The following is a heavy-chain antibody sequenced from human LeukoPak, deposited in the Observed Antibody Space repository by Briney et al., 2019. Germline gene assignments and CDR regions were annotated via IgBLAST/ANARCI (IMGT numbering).Heavy chain of an antibody. CDR1: GFTFSSYA. CDR3: AKAGYSSGWWDY. J-gene: IGHJ4*02. V-gene: IGHV3-23*01. Sequence: GGSLRLSCAASGFTFSSYAMSWVRQAPGKGLEWVSAISGRGGSTYYADSVKGRFTISRDNSKNTLYLQMNSLRAEDTAVYYCAKAGYSSGWWDYWGQGTLVTVSS. CDR2: ISGRGGST. D-gene: IGHD6-19*01.